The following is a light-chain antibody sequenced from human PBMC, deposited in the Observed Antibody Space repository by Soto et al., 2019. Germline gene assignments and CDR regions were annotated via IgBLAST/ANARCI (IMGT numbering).Light chain of an antibody. CDR2: AAS. CDR3: QKYKSAPRT. Sequence: DIQMTQSPSSLSASVGDRVTITCRASQVISNDLAWYQQKPGKVPKLLIYAASTLQSGVPSRFSGSGSGTDFTLTISSLQPEDVATYYCQKYKSAPRTFGQGTKVEIK. J-gene: IGKJ1*01. V-gene: IGKV1-27*01. CDR1: QVISND.